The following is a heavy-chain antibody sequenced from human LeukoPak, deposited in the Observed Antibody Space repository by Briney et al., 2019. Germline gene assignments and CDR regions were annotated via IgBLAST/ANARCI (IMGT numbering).Heavy chain of an antibody. CDR2: IYTSGST. D-gene: IGHD7-27*01. V-gene: IGHV4-4*07. Sequence: PSETLSLTCTVSGGSISSYYWSWIRQPAGKGLEWIGSIYTSGSTNYNPSLKSRVTISIDRSKNQFSLKLSDVTAADTAVYYCARDGDEYYMDVWGKGTTVTVSS. CDR1: GGSISSYY. J-gene: IGHJ6*03. CDR3: ARDGDEYYMDV.